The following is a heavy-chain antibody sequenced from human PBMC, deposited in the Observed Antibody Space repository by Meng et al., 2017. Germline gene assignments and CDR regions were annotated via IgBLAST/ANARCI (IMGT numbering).Heavy chain of an antibody. CDR1: GGSISSGSYY. CDR3: ARDFTRITMVRGVYVYYYYGMDV. J-gene: IGHJ6*02. D-gene: IGHD3-10*01. V-gene: IGHV4-61*02. Sequence: SETLSLTCTVSGGSISSGSYYWSWIRQPAGKGLEWIERIYTSGSTNYNPSLKSRVTISVDTSKNQFSLKLSSVTAADTAVYYCARDFTRITMVRGVYVYYYYGMDVWGQGTTVTVSS. CDR2: IYTSGST.